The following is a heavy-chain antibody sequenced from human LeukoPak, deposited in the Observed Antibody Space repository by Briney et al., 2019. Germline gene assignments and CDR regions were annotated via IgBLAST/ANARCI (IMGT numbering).Heavy chain of an antibody. CDR3: ARVGGSGWYGGYYGMDV. D-gene: IGHD6-19*01. Sequence: SETLSLTCSVSGGSVSSRSYYWSWVRQPPGKGLEWIGEIYHSGSTNYNPSLKSRVTISVDKSKNQFSLKLSSVTAADTAVYYCARVGGSGWYGGYYGMDVWGQGTTVTVSS. CDR2: IYHSGST. V-gene: IGHV4-39*07. CDR1: GGSVSSRSYY. J-gene: IGHJ6*02.